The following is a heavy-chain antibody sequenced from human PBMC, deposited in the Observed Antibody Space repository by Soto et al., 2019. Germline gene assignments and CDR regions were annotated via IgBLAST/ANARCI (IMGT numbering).Heavy chain of an antibody. V-gene: IGHV4-34*01. J-gene: IGHJ6*02. CDR2: INHSGST. CDR1: GGSFSGYY. Sequence: QAQLQQWGAGLLKPSETLSLTCAVYGGSFSGYYWSWIRQPPGKGLEWIGEINHSGSTNYNPSLKSRVTISVDTSKNQFSLKLSSVTAADTAVYYCAARKPRYYYYGMDVWGQGTTVTVSS. CDR3: AARKPRYYYYGMDV.